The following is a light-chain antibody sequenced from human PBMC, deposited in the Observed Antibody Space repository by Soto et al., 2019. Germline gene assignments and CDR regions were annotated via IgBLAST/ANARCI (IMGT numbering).Light chain of an antibody. CDR2: RGS. V-gene: IGKV1-5*03. Sequence: DIQMTQSPSTLSASVGDTVTFTCRASQIIGNWMAWYQQTPGKAPKLLIYRGSSLQSGVPSRFSGSGSGTEFTLTIVSLQPGDFAVYFCQQFNIYPYTFGPGTKLEIK. CDR3: QQFNIYPYT. CDR1: QIIGNW. J-gene: IGKJ2*01.